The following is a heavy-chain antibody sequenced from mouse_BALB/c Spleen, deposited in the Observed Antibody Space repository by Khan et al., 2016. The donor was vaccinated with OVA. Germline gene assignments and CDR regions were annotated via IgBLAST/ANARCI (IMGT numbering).Heavy chain of an antibody. D-gene: IGHD1-1*01. CDR1: GATFTGYY. V-gene: IGHV1S56*01. Sequence: QVQLQQSGPELVKPGASVRISCKAPGATFTGYYVHWVKQRPGQGLEWIGWIYPGNVNTKYNEKFRGKATLTADNSSSTVYMQFSRLTSEDSAVXFCARGDYYGKYTMDYWGQGTSVTVSS. CDR2: IYPGNVNT. J-gene: IGHJ4*01. CDR3: ARGDYYGKYTMDY.